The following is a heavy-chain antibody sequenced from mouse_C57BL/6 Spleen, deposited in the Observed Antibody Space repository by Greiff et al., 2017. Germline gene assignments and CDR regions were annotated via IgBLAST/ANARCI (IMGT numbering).Heavy chain of an antibody. V-gene: IGHV5-16*01. CDR3: ARVGTTVESVAMDD. Sequence: EVKVVESEGGLVQPGSSMKLSCTASGFTFSDYYMAWVRQVPEKGLEWVANINYDGSSTDYLDSLKSRFIISRDNAKNILYLQMSSLKSEDTATYYCARVGTTVESVAMDDWGQGTSVTVSS. D-gene: IGHD1-1*01. CDR2: INYDGSST. CDR1: GFTFSDYY. J-gene: IGHJ4*01.